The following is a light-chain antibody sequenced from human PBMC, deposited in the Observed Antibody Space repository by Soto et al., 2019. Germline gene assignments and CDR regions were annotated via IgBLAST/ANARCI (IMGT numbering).Light chain of an antibody. V-gene: IGKV1-33*01. CDR2: DAY. J-gene: IGKJ3*01. Sequence: DIQMTQSPPSLSASVGDRLTITCQATHYIGNSLNCYQHKPGKAPKLVIYDAYNLETGVPSTFSGSGFGTDFTFTISSLRPEDIATYYCQKSDHLPLFGPGTKVDI. CDR1: HYIGNS. CDR3: QKSDHLPL.